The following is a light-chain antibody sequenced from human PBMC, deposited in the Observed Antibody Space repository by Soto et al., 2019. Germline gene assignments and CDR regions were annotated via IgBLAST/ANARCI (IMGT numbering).Light chain of an antibody. CDR2: GAT. J-gene: IGKJ1*01. CDR1: QSVSSSY. Sequence: EIVLTQSPGTLSLSPGERATLSCRASQSVSSSYLAWVQQKPGQAPRLLIYGATSRATGIPDRFSGSGSGTDFTLTISRLEPEDFAVYYCQQYGSSGTFGQGTKVDIK. CDR3: QQYGSSGT. V-gene: IGKV3-20*01.